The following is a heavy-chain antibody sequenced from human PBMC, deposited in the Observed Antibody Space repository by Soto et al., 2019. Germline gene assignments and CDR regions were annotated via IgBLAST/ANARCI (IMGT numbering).Heavy chain of an antibody. CDR3: ARGPGLAIYYYYGMDV. D-gene: IGHD3-9*01. V-gene: IGHV1-18*01. CDR2: ISAYNGNT. CDR1: GYTFTSYG. J-gene: IGHJ6*02. Sequence: QVQLVQSGAEVKKPGASVKVSCKASGYTFTSYGISWVRQAPGQGLEWMGWISAYNGNTNYAQKLQGRVTMTTDTSTSPAYRELRSLSSDDTAVYYCARGPGLAIYYYYGMDVWGQGTTVTVSS.